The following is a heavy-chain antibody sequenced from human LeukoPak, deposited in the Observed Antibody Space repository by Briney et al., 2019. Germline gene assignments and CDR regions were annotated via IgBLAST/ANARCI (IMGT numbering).Heavy chain of an antibody. CDR3: ARFGVDYDMDV. CDR2: IHYSGRP. J-gene: IGHJ6*02. Sequence: PSETLSLTCTVSGGSISGHYWTWIRQPPGKGLEWIGQIHYSGRPDYNPSLRSRVTISVDTSKNQLSLKVTSVTGADTAVYYCARFGVDYDMDVWGQGTTVTVSS. CDR1: GGSISGHY. V-gene: IGHV4-59*11. D-gene: IGHD3-16*01.